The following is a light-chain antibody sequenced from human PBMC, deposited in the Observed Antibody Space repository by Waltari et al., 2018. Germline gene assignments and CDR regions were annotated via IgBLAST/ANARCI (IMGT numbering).Light chain of an antibody. CDR1: TGAVTSGYS. CDR3: LLYYGDAQLGV. J-gene: IGLJ3*02. Sequence: QTVVTQEPSLTVSPGGTVTLTCASSTGAVTSGYSPNWFQQKPGQAPRSLIYSISKKHSWTPARFSGSLLGGKAALTLSGAQPEDEAEYYCLLYYGDAQLGVFGGGTKLTVL. V-gene: IGLV7-43*01. CDR2: SIS.